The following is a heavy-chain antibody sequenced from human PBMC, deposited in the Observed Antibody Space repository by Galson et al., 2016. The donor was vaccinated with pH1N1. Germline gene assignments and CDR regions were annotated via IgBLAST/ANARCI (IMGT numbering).Heavy chain of an antibody. J-gene: IGHJ6*02. CDR3: ARRTLLDMDV. CDR1: GYTFSSYW. Sequence: QSGAEVKKPGESLKISCKGSGYTFSSYWIAWVRQIPGKGLEWMGIIYPGYSDTRYSPSFQGQVTMSADKSISTVYPQWSSLKASDSARYYCARRTLLDMDVWGQGTTVIVSS. V-gene: IGHV5-51*01. CDR2: IYPGYSDT.